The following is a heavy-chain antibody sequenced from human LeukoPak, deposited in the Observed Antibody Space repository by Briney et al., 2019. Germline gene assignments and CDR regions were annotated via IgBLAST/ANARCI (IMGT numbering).Heavy chain of an antibody. V-gene: IGHV3-64D*06. D-gene: IGHD6-13*01. CDR1: GFALSTYA. CDR2: ISTDGRNT. J-gene: IGHJ4*02. Sequence: GGSLRLSCLATGFALSTYAMHWVRQAPGKGLEHVSTISTDGRNTYYADSVKGRFTTSRDTSKNTLYLQMSSLRGDDTAVYYCLKGSQGPIWQQLVPDHWGQGTQVTVSS. CDR3: LKGSQGPIWQQLVPDH.